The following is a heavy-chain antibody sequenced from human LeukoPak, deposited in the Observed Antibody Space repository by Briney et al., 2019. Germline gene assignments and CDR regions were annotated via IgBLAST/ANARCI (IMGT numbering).Heavy chain of an antibody. V-gene: IGHV3-21*01. D-gene: IGHD6-13*01. CDR3: AKGSSWKLLDAFDI. Sequence: GGSLRLSCAASGFTFSSYSMNWVRQAPGKGLEWVSSISSSSSYIYYADSVKGRFTISRDNAKNSLYLQMNSLRAEDTAVYYCAKGSSWKLLDAFDIWGQGTMVTVSS. J-gene: IGHJ3*02. CDR2: ISSSSSYI. CDR1: GFTFSSYS.